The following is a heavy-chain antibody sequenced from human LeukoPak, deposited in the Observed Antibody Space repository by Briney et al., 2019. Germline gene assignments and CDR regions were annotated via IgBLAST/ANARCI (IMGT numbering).Heavy chain of an antibody. CDR3: ARDSGYNYVDY. CDR2: IYSDGSST. Sequence: GGSLRLSCAASGFTFSNYAMIWVRQAPGKGLVWVSRIYSDGSSTSYADSVKGRFTISRDNAKNTLYLQMNSLRAEDTAVYYCARDSGYNYVDYWGQGTLVTVSS. V-gene: IGHV3-74*01. J-gene: IGHJ4*02. D-gene: IGHD5-18*01. CDR1: GFTFSNYA.